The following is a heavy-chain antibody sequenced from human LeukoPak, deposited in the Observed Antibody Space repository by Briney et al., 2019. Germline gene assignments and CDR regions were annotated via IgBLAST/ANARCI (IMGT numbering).Heavy chain of an antibody. CDR2: IFYSGST. V-gene: IGHV4-39*07. CDR3: ARARGYSYGYPDY. Sequence: PSETLSLTCTVSSGSISTSNYYWGWVRQPPGKALEWIGNIFYSGSTYYSPSLKSRVTISLDTSRSQFSLKLSSVTAADTAVYYCARARGYSYGYPDYWGQGTLVTVFS. J-gene: IGHJ4*02. D-gene: IGHD5-18*01. CDR1: SGSISTSNYY.